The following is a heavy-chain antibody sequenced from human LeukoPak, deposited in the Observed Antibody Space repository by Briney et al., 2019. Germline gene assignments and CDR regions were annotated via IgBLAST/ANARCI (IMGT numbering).Heavy chain of an antibody. D-gene: IGHD4-23*01. V-gene: IGHV3-23*01. Sequence: GGSLRLSCAASGFTFSSYAMSWVRQAPGKGLEWVSAISGSGGSTYYADSVKGRFTISRDNSKNTLYLQMNSLRAEDTAVYYCAKDRLHTVVPQCFDYWGQGTLVTVSS. CDR1: GFTFSSYA. CDR3: AKDRLHTVVPQCFDY. J-gene: IGHJ4*02. CDR2: ISGSGGST.